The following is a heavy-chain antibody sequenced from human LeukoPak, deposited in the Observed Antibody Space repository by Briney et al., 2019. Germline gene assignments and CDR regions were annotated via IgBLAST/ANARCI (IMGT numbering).Heavy chain of an antibody. CDR2: IKQDGSEQ. CDR3: AGNKRADI. Sequence: AGGSLRLSCAASGFTFSIYWMSWVRQAPGKGLEWVAIIKQDGSEQYYVDSVKGRFTISRDNAKNSLFLQMNSLRADDTAVYYCAGNKRADIWGQGTVVTVSS. J-gene: IGHJ3*02. V-gene: IGHV3-7*01. CDR1: GFTFSIYW. D-gene: IGHD1/OR15-1a*01.